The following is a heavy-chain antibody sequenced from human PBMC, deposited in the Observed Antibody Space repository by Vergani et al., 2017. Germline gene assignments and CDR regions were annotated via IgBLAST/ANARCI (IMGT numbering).Heavy chain of an antibody. CDR1: GFTFSSYG. CDR2: IWYDGSNK. D-gene: IGHD3-22*01. J-gene: IGHJ4*02. Sequence: QVQLVESGGGVVQPGRSLRLSCAASGFTFSSYGMHWVRQAPGKGLEWVAVIWYDGSNKYYADSVKGRFTISRDNSKNTLYLQMNSLRAEDTAVYYCAGEXDYYDSGGYSPFDYWGQGTLVTVSS. CDR3: AGEXDYYDSGGYSPFDY. V-gene: IGHV3-33*01.